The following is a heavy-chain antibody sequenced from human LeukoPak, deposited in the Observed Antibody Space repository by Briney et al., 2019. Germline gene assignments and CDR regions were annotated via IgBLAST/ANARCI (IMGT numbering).Heavy chain of an antibody. CDR3: ARRAGAYSHPYDY. J-gene: IGHJ4*02. Sequence: PGGSLRLSCAASGFTFSSYGMSWVRQAPGKGLEGVSFIFSSTHYSDSVKGRFTISRYNSKNTLYLQMNSLRAEDTAVYYCARRAGAYSHPYDYWGQGTLVTVSS. CDR1: GFTFSSYG. V-gene: IGHV3-53*01. CDR2: IFSST. D-gene: IGHD4/OR15-4a*01.